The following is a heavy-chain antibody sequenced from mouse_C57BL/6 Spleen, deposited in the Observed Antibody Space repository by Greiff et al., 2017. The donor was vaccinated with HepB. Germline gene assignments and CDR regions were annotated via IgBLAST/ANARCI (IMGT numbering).Heavy chain of an antibody. J-gene: IGHJ2*01. CDR2: IDPENGDT. D-gene: IGHD1-1*01. CDR3: TGYYGSSYGHY. V-gene: IGHV14-4*01. Sequence: EVQLQQSGAELVRPGASVKLSCTASGFNIKDDYMHWVKQRPEQGLEWIGWIDPENGDTEYASKFQGKATITADTSSNTAYLQLSSLTSEDTAVYYCTGYYGSSYGHYWGQGTTLTVSS. CDR1: GFNIKDDY.